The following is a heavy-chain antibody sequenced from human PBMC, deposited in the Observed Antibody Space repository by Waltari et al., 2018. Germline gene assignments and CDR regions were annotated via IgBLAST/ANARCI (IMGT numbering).Heavy chain of an antibody. D-gene: IGHD3-3*01. CDR1: GGSISRGGYS. J-gene: IGHJ5*02. CDR3: ARGFTIFVGWFDP. CDR2: IYHSGST. V-gene: IGHV4-30-2*01. Sequence: QLQLQESGSGLVKPSQTLSLTCAVSGGSISRGGYSWSWLRQPPGKGLEWIGYIYHSGSTYYNPSLKSRVTISVDRSKNQFSLKLSSVTAADTAVYYCARGFTIFVGWFDPWGQGTLVTVSS.